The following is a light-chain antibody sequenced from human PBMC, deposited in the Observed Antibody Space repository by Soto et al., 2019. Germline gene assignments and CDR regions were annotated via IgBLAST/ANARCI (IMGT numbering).Light chain of an antibody. Sequence: QSVLTQPPSASGTPGQRVTISCSGSSSNIENNPVNWYQQFPGTAPKLLIYTNTQRPSGVPDRFSGSKSGTSASLAISGLRSDDEADYYCAAWDDSLHVVVFGGGTKLTVL. CDR2: TNT. J-gene: IGLJ2*01. CDR1: SSNIENNP. V-gene: IGLV1-44*01. CDR3: AAWDDSLHVVV.